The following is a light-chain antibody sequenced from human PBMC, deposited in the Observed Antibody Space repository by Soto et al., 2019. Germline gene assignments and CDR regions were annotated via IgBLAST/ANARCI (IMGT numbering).Light chain of an antibody. CDR1: SSDVGGYNY. V-gene: IGLV2-14*01. CDR3: SSYTSSSTLV. CDR2: DVS. J-gene: IGLJ1*01. Sequence: QSVLTQPASVSGSPGQSITISCTGTSSDVGGYNYVSWYQQNPGKAPKLMIYDVSNRPSGVSNPFTGSKSGNTASLTISGLQAEDEADYYCSSYTSSSTLVFGTGTKVTV.